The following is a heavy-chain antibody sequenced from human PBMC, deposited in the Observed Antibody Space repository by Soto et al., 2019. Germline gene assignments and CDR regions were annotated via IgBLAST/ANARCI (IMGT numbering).Heavy chain of an antibody. CDR3: ARGVAAAATTGTARYYYYYGMDV. D-gene: IGHD6-13*01. Sequence: SETLSLTCSVYCGSFSGYYWSWIRQPPGKRLDWIGEINHSGSTNYNPSLKIRVTISVDTSKDQSSLKLSSVTAADTAVYYCARGVAAAATTGTARYYYYYGMDVWGQGTTVTVSS. V-gene: IGHV4-34*01. J-gene: IGHJ6*02. CDR2: INHSGST. CDR1: CGSFSGYY.